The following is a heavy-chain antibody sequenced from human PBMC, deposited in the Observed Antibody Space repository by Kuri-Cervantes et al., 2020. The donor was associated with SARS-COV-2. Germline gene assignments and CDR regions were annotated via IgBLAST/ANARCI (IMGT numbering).Heavy chain of an antibody. J-gene: IGHJ3*02. V-gene: IGHV3-64D*08. CDR1: GSTFSSYS. CDR2: ISSNGGST. D-gene: IGHD3-3*02. Sequence: GESLKISCAASGSTFSSYSMHWVRQPPGKGLEHVSAISSNGGSTYYADSVKGRFTISRDNSKSTLYLQMSSLRAEDTAVYYCVKDPKGFGVSFLVAAFDIWGQGTMVTVSS. CDR3: VKDPKGFGVSFLVAAFDI.